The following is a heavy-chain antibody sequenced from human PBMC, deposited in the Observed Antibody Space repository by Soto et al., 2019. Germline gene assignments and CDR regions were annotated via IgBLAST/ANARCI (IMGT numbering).Heavy chain of an antibody. CDR2: IKPAVSET. V-gene: IGHV3-7*01. Sequence: EVQLVESGGGLVQPGGSLSLSCEASGFTFRSSWMSWVRQAPGKGLEWVAYIKPAVSETYYVASVRGRCTISRDNAKNSLYLQMNSLRAEDAALSYCARDPSFGAFDIWGQGTRVTVSA. CDR1: GFTFRSSW. D-gene: IGHD3-10*01. J-gene: IGHJ3*02. CDR3: ARDPSFGAFDI.